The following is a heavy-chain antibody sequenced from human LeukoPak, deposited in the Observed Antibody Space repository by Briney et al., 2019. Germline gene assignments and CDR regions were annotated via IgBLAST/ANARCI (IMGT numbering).Heavy chain of an antibody. D-gene: IGHD3-10*01. V-gene: IGHV3-33*06. J-gene: IGHJ4*02. Sequence: GRSLRLSCAASGFTFSSYGMHWVRQAPGKGLEWVAVIWYDGSNKYYADSVKGRFTISRDNSKNTLYLQMNSPRAEDTAVYYCAKDLSGEYYFDYWGQGTLVTVSS. CDR1: GFTFSSYG. CDR2: IWYDGSNK. CDR3: AKDLSGEYYFDY.